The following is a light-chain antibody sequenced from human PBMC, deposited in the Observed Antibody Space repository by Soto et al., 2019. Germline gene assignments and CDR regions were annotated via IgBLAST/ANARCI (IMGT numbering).Light chain of an antibody. CDR2: EVS. CDR3: SSYAGSNTHYV. CDR1: SSDVGGYNY. Sequence: QSALTQPPSASGSPGQSVTISCTGTSSDVGGYNYVSWYQQHPGKAPKLMIYEVSKRPSGGPDRFSGSKSGNTASLTVSGLQAEDEADYYCSSYAGSNTHYVFGTGTKVTVL. J-gene: IGLJ1*01. V-gene: IGLV2-8*01.